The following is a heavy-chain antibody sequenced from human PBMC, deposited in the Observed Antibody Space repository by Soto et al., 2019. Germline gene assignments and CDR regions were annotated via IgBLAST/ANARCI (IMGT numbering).Heavy chain of an antibody. CDR1: GYTFTSYY. V-gene: IGHV1-46*01. Sequence: ASVKVSCKASGYTFTSYYMHWLRQAPGQGLEWMGIINPSGGSTSYAQKFQGRVTMTRDTSTSTVYMELSSLRSEDTAVYYCARKTTDYGDDGVGSDYWGQGTLVTVSS. CDR2: INPSGGST. J-gene: IGHJ4*02. CDR3: ARKTTDYGDDGVGSDY. D-gene: IGHD4-17*01.